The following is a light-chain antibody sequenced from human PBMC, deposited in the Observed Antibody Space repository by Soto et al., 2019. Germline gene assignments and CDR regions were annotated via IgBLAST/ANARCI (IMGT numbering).Light chain of an antibody. CDR1: QDISNY. V-gene: IGKV1-33*01. Sequence: DIQMTQSPSSLSASVGDRATITCQASQDISNYLNWYQQKPGKAPKLLIYDASNLETGVPSRFSGSGSGTDFTFTISSLQPEDIATYYCQQYDNLPAWTFGQGTKVEIK. CDR2: DAS. CDR3: QQYDNLPAWT. J-gene: IGKJ1*01.